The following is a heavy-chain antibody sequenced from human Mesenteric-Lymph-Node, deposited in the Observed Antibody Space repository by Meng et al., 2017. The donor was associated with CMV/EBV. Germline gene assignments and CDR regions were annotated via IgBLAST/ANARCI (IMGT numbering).Heavy chain of an antibody. J-gene: IGHJ5*01. CDR2: ISGSGVSI. V-gene: IGHV3-23*01. Sequence: GGSLRLSCAASGFTFSNYVMSWVRQAPGMGLEWVSAISGSGVSIYYADFVKGRLTISRDNSKNTLYLQLNSLRAEDTAVYYCAKDDYNSSPRRFDSWGQGTLVTRLL. CDR3: AKDDYNSSPRRFDS. CDR1: GFTFSNYV. D-gene: IGHD6-6*01.